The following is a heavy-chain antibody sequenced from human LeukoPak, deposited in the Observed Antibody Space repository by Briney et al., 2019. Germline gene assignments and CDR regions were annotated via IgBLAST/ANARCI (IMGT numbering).Heavy chain of an antibody. V-gene: IGHV4-59*11. Sequence: SETLSLTCTVSGGSINDHAWCWIRQPPGRGLEWIGCVYYTGSSEYNASLKSRLTISTDASNNQLSLKVTSVTAADTAIYSCARLSRIATAGAYSYHSLDIWGQGTTVTVSS. D-gene: IGHD6-13*01. CDR2: VYYTGSS. CDR1: GGSINDHA. CDR3: ARLSRIATAGAYSYHSLDI. J-gene: IGHJ6*02.